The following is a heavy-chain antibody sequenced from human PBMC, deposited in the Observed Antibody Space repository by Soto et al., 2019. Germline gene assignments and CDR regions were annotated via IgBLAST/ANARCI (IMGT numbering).Heavy chain of an antibody. D-gene: IGHD6-19*01. V-gene: IGHV3-30*18. CDR2: ISYDGSNT. CDR1: GFTFSSYG. Sequence: QVQLVESGGGVVQPGRSLRLSCEASGFTFSSYGMHWVRQAPGKGLEWVAVISYDGSNTYYGDTVKGRFTISRDNSKNTLSLQMNSLRAEDTAVYYCAKDGNVYSSGWYAPSLDYWGQGTLVTVSS. CDR3: AKDGNVYSSGWYAPSLDY. J-gene: IGHJ4*02.